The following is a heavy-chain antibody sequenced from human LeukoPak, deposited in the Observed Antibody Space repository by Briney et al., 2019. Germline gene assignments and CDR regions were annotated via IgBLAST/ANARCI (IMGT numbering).Heavy chain of an antibody. V-gene: IGHV4-30-4*08. CDR2: IYYSGST. CDR3: AREGGLLDFDY. J-gene: IGHJ4*02. D-gene: IGHD1-26*01. CDR1: GGSISSGDYY. Sequence: SQTLSLTCTVSGGSISSGDYYWSWIRQPPGEGLEWIGYIYYSGSTYYNPSLKSRVTISVDTSKNQFSLKLSSVTAADTAVYYCAREGGLLDFDYWGQGTLVTVSS.